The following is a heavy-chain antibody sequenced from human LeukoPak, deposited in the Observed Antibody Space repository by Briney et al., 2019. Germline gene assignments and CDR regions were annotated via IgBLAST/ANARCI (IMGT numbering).Heavy chain of an antibody. J-gene: IGHJ5*02. CDR1: GFTFSSYA. CDR2: ISAGGVST. Sequence: AGGSLRLSCAASGFTFSSYAMSWVRQAPGKGLEWVSAISAGGVSTYYADSVKGRFTISRDNSKNTLYLQMSSLRAEDTAVYYCAKGAGTDRTWGQGTLVTVSS. V-gene: IGHV3-23*01. CDR3: AKGAGTDRT.